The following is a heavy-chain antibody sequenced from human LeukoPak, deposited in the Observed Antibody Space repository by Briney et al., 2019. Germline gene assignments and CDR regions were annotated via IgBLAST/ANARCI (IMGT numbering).Heavy chain of an antibody. CDR1: GFTFSSYG. CDR3: ARDAYYYGSGSTYYFDY. CDR2: IRYDGSNK. Sequence: GGSLRLSCAASGFTFSSYGMHWVRQAPGKGLEWVAFIRYDGSNKYYADSVKGRFTISRDNAKNSLYLQMNSLRAEDTAVYYCARDAYYYGSGSTYYFDYWGQGTLVTVSS. D-gene: IGHD3-10*01. J-gene: IGHJ4*02. V-gene: IGHV3-30*02.